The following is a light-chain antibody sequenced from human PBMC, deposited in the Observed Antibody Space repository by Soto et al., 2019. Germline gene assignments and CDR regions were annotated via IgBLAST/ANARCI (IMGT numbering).Light chain of an antibody. CDR3: AAWDDSLSRPGV. J-gene: IGLJ2*01. V-gene: IGLV1-47*01. CDR1: SSNIGSNY. CDR2: RNN. Sequence: QSVLTQPPSASGTPGQRVTISCSGSSSNIGSNYVYWYQQLPGTAPKLLIYRNNQRPSGVPDRLSGSKSGTSASLAISGLRSEDEADYYCAAWDDSLSRPGVFGGGTKLTVL.